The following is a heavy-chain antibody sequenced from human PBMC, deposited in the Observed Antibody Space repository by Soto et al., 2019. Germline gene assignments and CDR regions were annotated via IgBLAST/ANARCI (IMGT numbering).Heavy chain of an antibody. J-gene: IGHJ6*02. CDR3: ARDSSYDYYYYGMDV. CDR1: GFTFSSYS. CDR2: ISSSSSYI. V-gene: IGHV3-21*01. Sequence: GGSLRLSCAASGFTFSSYSMNWVRQAPGKGLEWVSSISSSSSYIYYADSVKGRFTISRDNAKNSLYLQMNSLRAEDTAVYYCARDSSYDYYYYGMDVWGQGTTVTVSS.